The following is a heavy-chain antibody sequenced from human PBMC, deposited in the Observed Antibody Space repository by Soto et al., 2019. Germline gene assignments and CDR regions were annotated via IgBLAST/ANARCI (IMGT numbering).Heavy chain of an antibody. CDR1: GFTFNNYW. J-gene: IGHJ3*02. V-gene: IGHV3-53*01. D-gene: IGHD4-17*01. CDR2: FYPDGTT. CDR3: ARETVTTGGGAFDI. Sequence: EVQLVESGGGLVQPGGSLRLSCAASGFTFNNYWMHWVRQAPGKGLVWVSVFYPDGTTYYADSVQGRFTISRDNSKNTLYLQMNSLRAEDTAVYYCARETVTTGGGAFDIWGQGTMVTVSS.